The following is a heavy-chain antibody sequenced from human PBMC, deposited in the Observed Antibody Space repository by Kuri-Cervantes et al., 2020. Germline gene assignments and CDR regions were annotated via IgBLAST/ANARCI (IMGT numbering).Heavy chain of an antibody. CDR2: IYHDGST. J-gene: IGHJ4*02. CDR1: GGSFSGYF. Sequence: SQTLSLTCAVYGGSFSGYFWSWICQPPGKGLEWIGNIYHDGSTYYNPSLKSRVTISLDTAKNQFSLKMGSVTATDTATYYCGRRMGGSSAGYWGQGTVVTVSS. D-gene: IGHD6-6*01. CDR3: GRRMGGSSAGY. V-gene: IGHV4-34*01.